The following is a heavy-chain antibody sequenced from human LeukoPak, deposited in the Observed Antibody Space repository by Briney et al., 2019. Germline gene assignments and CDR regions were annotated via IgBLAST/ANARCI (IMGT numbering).Heavy chain of an antibody. Sequence: GGSLRLSCAASGFTFSSYAMHWVRQAPGKGLEWVAVISYDGSNKYYADSVKGRFTISRDNSKNTLYLQMNSLRAEDTAVYYCARDAATPYDYWGQGTPVTVSS. CDR2: ISYDGSNK. J-gene: IGHJ4*02. CDR1: GFTFSSYA. V-gene: IGHV3-30-3*01. D-gene: IGHD6-25*01. CDR3: ARDAATPYDY.